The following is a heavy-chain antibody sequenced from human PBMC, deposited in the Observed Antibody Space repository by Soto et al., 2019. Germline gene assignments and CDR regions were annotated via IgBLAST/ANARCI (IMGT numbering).Heavy chain of an antibody. V-gene: IGHV1-24*01. CDR1: GYTLTELS. D-gene: IGHD3-16*01. J-gene: IGHJ3*02. Sequence: QVQLVQSGAEVKKPGASVKVSCKVSGYTLTELSMHWVRQAHGKGLEWMGGFDPEDGETIYAQKFQGRVPMTEDTATDKAYMERSSLRSEDTAVYYSATIWWSRIAFDIWGQGTMVTVSS. CDR2: FDPEDGET. CDR3: ATIWWSRIAFDI.